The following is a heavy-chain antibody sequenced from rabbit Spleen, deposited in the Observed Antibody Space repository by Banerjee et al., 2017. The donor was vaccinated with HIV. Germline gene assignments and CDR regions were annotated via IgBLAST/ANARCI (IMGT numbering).Heavy chain of an antibody. Sequence: QEQLVESGGGLVQPEGSLTLTCKASGFSFSDRDVMCWVRQAPGKGLEWIGYIDPVFGITYYANWVNGRFSISRENAQNTVLLQMTSLTAADTATYFCARDGAGGSYFALWGQGTLVTVS. CDR2: IDPVFGIT. V-gene: IGHV1S47*01. J-gene: IGHJ6*01. D-gene: IGHD8-1*01. CDR1: GFSFSDRDV. CDR3: ARDGAGGSYFAL.